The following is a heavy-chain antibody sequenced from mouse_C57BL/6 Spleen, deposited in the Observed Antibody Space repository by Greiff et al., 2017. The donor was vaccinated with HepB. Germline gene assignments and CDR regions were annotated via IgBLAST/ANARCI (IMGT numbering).Heavy chain of an antibody. CDR1: GFTFSSYT. V-gene: IGHV5-9*01. Sequence: EVKVVESGGGLVKPGGSLKLSCAASGFTFSSYTMSWVRQTPEKRLEWVATISGGGGNTYYPDSVKGRFTISRDNAKNTLYLQMSSLRSEDTALYYCARQGNYDYAMDYWGQGTSVTVSS. J-gene: IGHJ4*01. CDR2: ISGGGGNT. CDR3: ARQGNYDYAMDY. D-gene: IGHD2-1*01.